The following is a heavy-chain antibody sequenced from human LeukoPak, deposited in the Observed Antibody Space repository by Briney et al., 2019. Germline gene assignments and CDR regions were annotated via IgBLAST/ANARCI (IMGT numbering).Heavy chain of an antibody. CDR3: ARKGGSKVRGVIMDAFDM. CDR2: INQDGSEK. Sequence: GGSLRLSCAVSGFTFSNYWMSWVRQGPGKGLEWVANINQDGSEKYYVDSVKGRFTISRDDAKNSLYLQMNSLRAEDTAVYYCARKGGSKVRGVIMDAFDMWGQGTMVTVSS. D-gene: IGHD3-10*01. J-gene: IGHJ3*02. V-gene: IGHV3-7*05. CDR1: GFTFSNYW.